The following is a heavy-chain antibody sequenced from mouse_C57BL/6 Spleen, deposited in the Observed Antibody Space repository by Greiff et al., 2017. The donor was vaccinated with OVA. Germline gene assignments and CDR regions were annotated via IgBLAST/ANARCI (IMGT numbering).Heavy chain of an antibody. Sequence: VQLKESGGGLVKPGGSLKLSCAASGFTFSDYGMHWVRQAPEKGLEWVAYISSGSSTIYYADTVKGRFTISRDNAKNTLFLQMTSLRSEDTAMYYCAIITTVVRYFDVWGTGTTVTVSS. CDR1: GFTFSDYG. J-gene: IGHJ1*03. CDR2: ISSGSSTI. CDR3: AIITTVVRYFDV. V-gene: IGHV5-17*01. D-gene: IGHD1-1*01.